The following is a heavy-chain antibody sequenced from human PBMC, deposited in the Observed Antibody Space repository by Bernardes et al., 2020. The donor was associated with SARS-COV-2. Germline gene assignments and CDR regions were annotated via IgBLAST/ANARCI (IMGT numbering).Heavy chain of an antibody. Sequence: ASVKVSCKASGYTFTGYYMHWVRQAPGQGLEWMGWINPNSGCTNYAQKFQGWVTMTRDTSISTAYMELSRLRSDDTAVYYCARGVTMVRGVPYYYGMDVWGQGTTVTVSS. V-gene: IGHV1-2*04. D-gene: IGHD3-10*01. J-gene: IGHJ6*02. CDR1: GYTFTGYY. CDR3: ARGVTMVRGVPYYYGMDV. CDR2: INPNSGCT.